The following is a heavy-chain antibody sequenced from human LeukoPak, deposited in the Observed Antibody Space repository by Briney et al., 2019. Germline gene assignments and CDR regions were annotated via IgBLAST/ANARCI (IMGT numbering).Heavy chain of an antibody. J-gene: IGHJ5*02. V-gene: IGHV4-38-2*02. CDR2: IYHLGNS. D-gene: IGHD4-17*01. CDR3: ARVGDYGDYVNWFDP. CDR1: GASINSGDYY. Sequence: SETLSLTCTVSGASINSGDYYWGWIRQPPGKGLEWIGSIYHLGNSYYNPSLKSRVTISVDTSKNQFSLKMNSVTAADTAVYYCARVGDYGDYVNWFDPWGQGTLVTVSS.